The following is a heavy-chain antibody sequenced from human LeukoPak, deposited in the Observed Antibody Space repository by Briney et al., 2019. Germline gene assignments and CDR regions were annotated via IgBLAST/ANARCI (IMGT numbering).Heavy chain of an antibody. CDR1: GGSISSYY. CDR2: IYYSGST. Sequence: PSETLSLTCTVSGGSISSYYWSWIRQPPGKGLEWIGYIYYSGSTNYNPSLKSRVTISVDTSKNQFSLKLSSVTAADTAVYYCARDYYDILTGYSVNWFDPWGQGTLVTVSS. D-gene: IGHD3-9*01. V-gene: IGHV4-59*01. CDR3: ARDYYDILTGYSVNWFDP. J-gene: IGHJ5*02.